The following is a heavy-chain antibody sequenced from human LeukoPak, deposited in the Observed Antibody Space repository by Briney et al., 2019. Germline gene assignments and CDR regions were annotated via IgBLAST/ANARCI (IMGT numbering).Heavy chain of an antibody. D-gene: IGHD1-26*01. J-gene: IGHJ4*02. CDR2: ISGSGDTT. V-gene: IGHV3-23*01. Sequence: GGSLRLSCAASGFIFSDYVMSWVRQAPGKGLECVSVISGSGDTTYYADSVKGRFTISRDNSKNTLYLQMNSLRAEDTAVYYCAKEMGATNYFEYWGQGTLVTVSS. CDR3: AKEMGATNYFEY. CDR1: GFIFSDYV.